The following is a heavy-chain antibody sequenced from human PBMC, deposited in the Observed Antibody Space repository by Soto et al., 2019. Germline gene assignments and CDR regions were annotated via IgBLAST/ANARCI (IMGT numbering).Heavy chain of an antibody. V-gene: IGHV4-4*07. D-gene: IGHD3-22*01. CDR3: AIGSSGYYQDYFDY. J-gene: IGHJ4*02. CDR2: IYTSGST. Sequence: PSETLSLTCTVSGGSISSYYWSWIRQPAGKGLEWIGRIYTSGSTNYNPSLKSRVTMPVDTSKNQFSLKLSSVTAADTAVYYCAIGSSGYYQDYFDYWGQGTLVTVSS. CDR1: GGSISSYY.